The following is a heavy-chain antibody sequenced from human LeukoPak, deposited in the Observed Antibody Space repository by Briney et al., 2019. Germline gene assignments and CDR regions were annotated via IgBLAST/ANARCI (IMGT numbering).Heavy chain of an antibody. J-gene: IGHJ4*02. CDR3: SSWGSTPGVSSDDY. CDR1: EFTINDAW. V-gene: IGHV3-15*01. Sequence: PGGSLRLSCAASEFTINDAWMSWVRQAPGKGLEWVGRIKSKTDGGTTEYAAPVKGRFTISRDGSKNTLYLQMNSLKTEDTAMYYCSSWGSTPGVSSDDYWGQGTLVTVSS. D-gene: IGHD6-6*01. CDR2: IKSKTDGGTT.